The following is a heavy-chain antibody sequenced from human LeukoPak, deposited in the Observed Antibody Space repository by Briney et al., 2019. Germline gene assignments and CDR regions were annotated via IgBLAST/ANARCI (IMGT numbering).Heavy chain of an antibody. V-gene: IGHV3-23*01. J-gene: IGHJ2*01. CDR2: INGGSENT. Sequence: GGSLRLSCAASGFTFTSYAMSWIRQAPGKGLEWVSAINGGSENTYYGDSVKGRFTISRDNSKNTLYLQMNSLRAEDTATYYCAKPRAMTTGVGRYFDLWGRGTLVTVSS. CDR1: GFTFTSYA. D-gene: IGHD1-1*01. CDR3: AKPRAMTTGVGRYFDL.